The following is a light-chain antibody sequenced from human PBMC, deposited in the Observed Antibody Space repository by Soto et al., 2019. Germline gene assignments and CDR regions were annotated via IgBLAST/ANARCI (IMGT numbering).Light chain of an antibody. V-gene: IGLV3-21*04. J-gene: IGLJ7*01. CDR1: NTGSKS. Sequence: SSELTQPPSVSVAPGKTARITCGGNNTGSKSVHWYHQKPGQAPVLVIYYDSDRPSGIPERFSGSNSGNTATLTISRVEAEDEADYYCPVWDSSSDHAVFGGGTQLTVL. CDR3: PVWDSSSDHAV. CDR2: YDS.